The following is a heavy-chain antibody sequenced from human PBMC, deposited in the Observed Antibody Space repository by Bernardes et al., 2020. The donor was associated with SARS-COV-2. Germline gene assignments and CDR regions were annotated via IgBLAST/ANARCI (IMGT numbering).Heavy chain of an antibody. CDR3: AKNGWPLDY. CDR2: INPKTGGT. Sequence: ASVKVSCKTSGYIFTDYYIHWVRQAPGQGLEWMGWINPKTGGTTYAQNFRGRVTMTGDTSITTAYMGLSSLRSDDTAIYYCAKNGWPLDYWGQGTLVSVSS. V-gene: IGHV1-2*02. J-gene: IGHJ4*02. D-gene: IGHD2-15*01. CDR1: GYIFTDYY.